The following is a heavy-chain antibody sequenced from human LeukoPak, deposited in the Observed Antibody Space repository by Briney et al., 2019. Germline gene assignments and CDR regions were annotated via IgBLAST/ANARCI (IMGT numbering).Heavy chain of an antibody. Sequence: GGSLRLSCAASGFTFSSYEMNWVRQAPGKGLEWVSYISGGGSTIYYADSVRGRFTISRDNAKNSLYLQMNSLRAEDTAVYYCARPSRGVIPYYWGQGTLVTVSS. CDR3: ARPSRGVIPYY. CDR1: GFTFSSYE. V-gene: IGHV3-48*03. CDR2: ISGGGSTI. D-gene: IGHD3-10*01. J-gene: IGHJ4*02.